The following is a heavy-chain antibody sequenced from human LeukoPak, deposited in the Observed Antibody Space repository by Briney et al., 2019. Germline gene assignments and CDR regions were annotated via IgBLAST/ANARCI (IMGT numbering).Heavy chain of an antibody. Sequence: ASVKVSCKASGYTFTSYDINWVRQATGQGLEWMGWMNPNSGNTGYAQKFQGRVTITRNTSISTAYMELSSLRSEDTAVYYCAREEGVDKENWFDPWGQGTLVTVSS. CDR3: AREEGVDKENWFDP. V-gene: IGHV1-8*03. CDR1: GYTFTSYD. D-gene: IGHD2-8*01. CDR2: MNPNSGNT. J-gene: IGHJ5*02.